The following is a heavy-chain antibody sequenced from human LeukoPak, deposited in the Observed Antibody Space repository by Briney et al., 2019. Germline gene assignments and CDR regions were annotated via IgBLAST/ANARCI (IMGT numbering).Heavy chain of an antibody. J-gene: IGHJ4*02. CDR3: ARLPPTMVHIDF. CDR2: FYYGGRT. CDR1: GGSIGVSSDYY. Sequence: SETLSLTCTVSGGSIGVSSDYYWGWIRQPPGKGLEWIGGFYYGGRTYYNPSLKGRVTISVDTSNNQFSLKLSSGTAADTAVYYCARLPPTMVHIDFWGQGTLVTVPS. D-gene: IGHD4/OR15-4a*01. V-gene: IGHV4-39*01.